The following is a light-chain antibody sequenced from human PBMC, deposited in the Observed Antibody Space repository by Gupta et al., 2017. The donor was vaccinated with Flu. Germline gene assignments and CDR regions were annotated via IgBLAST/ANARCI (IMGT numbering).Light chain of an antibody. V-gene: IGLV1-51*01. CDR1: NSNFGRNY. Sequence: QSVLTQPPSVSAAPGPRVTISCSGGNSNFGRNYVSWYQQVPGAAPKLVIYDNHKRPEGIPARFSGSKSGTSATLDITELQTADEADYFCGSWDSSLGAGVFGGGTKLT. CDR3: GSWDSSLGAGV. CDR2: DNH. J-gene: IGLJ3*02.